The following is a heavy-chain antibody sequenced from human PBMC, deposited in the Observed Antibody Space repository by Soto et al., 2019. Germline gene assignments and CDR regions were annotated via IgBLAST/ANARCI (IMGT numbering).Heavy chain of an antibody. J-gene: IGHJ5*02. V-gene: IGHV1-69*13. CDR3: ARDLSTPPAAIGLSWFDP. CDR2: IIPIFGTA. D-gene: IGHD2-2*02. Sequence: SVKVSCKASGGTFSSYAISWVRQAPGQGLEWMGGIIPIFGTANYAQKFQGRVTITADESTSTAYMELSSLRSEDTAVYYCARDLSTPPAAIGLSWFDPWGQGTLVTVSS. CDR1: GGTFSSYA.